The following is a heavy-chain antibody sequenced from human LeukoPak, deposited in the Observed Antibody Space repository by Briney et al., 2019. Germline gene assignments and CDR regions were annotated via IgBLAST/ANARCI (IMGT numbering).Heavy chain of an antibody. J-gene: IGHJ4*02. CDR3: ARSDIWGSYRFLDY. CDR1: GGSISSYY. D-gene: IGHD3-16*02. V-gene: IGHV4-59*08. CDR2: IYYSGST. Sequence: SETLSLTCTVSGGSISSYYWSWIRQPPGKGLEWIGYIYYSGSTNYNPSLKSRVTISVDTSKNQFSLKLSSVTAADTAVYYCARSDIWGSYRFLDYWGQGALVTVSS.